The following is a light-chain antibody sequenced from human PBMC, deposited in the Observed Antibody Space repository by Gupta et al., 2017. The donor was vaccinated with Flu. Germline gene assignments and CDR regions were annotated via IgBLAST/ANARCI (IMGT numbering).Light chain of an antibody. CDR3: QSYDERLSGWV. Sequence: SSNIGAGYDVHWYQHLPGKAPKLLIFVNTNRPSGVPARFSGSKSGTSASLAITGLQAEDEADYSCQSYDERLSGWVFGGGTKLTVL. CDR2: VNT. J-gene: IGLJ3*02. V-gene: IGLV1-40*01. CDR1: SSNIGAGYD.